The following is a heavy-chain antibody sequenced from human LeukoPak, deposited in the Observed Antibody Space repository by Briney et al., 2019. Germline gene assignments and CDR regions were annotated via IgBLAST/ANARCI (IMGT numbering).Heavy chain of an antibody. Sequence: GGSLRLSCAASGFSFSGYGMHWVRQVPGKGLEWVAFIRYDGSTKFYTDSVKGRFAISRDNSKSTLSLQMNSLRTEDTAVYYCAALHTGTFVDYWGQGTLVTVSS. V-gene: IGHV3-30*02. CDR3: AALHTGTFVDY. J-gene: IGHJ4*02. D-gene: IGHD4-17*01. CDR2: IRYDGSTK. CDR1: GFSFSGYG.